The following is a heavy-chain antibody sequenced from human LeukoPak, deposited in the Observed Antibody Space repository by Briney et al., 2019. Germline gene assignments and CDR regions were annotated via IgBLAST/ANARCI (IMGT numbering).Heavy chain of an antibody. Sequence: PSETLSLTCAVYGGSFSGYYWSWIRQPPGKGLEWIGEVNHSGSTNYNPSLKSRVTISVDTSKNQFSLKLSSVTAADTAVYYCARGRVDFWSGYYSRSNYYYMDVWGKGTTVTVSS. V-gene: IGHV4-34*01. CDR3: ARGRVDFWSGYYSRSNYYYMDV. CDR1: GGSFSGYY. D-gene: IGHD3-3*01. CDR2: VNHSGST. J-gene: IGHJ6*03.